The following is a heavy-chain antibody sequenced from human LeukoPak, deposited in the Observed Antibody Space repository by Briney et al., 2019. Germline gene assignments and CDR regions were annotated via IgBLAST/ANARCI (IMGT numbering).Heavy chain of an antibody. J-gene: IGHJ4*02. D-gene: IGHD7-27*01. CDR1: GYTFTAYY. CDR3: ARVRWGSPGDY. Sequence: ASVKVSCKASGYTFTAYYIQWVRQAPGQGLEWMGWMNPNSGGTDTAQKFQGRVTMTRGTSINTAYMELNRLRSDDTAVYYCARVRWGSPGDYWGQGTLVTVSS. CDR2: MNPNSGGT. V-gene: IGHV1-2*02.